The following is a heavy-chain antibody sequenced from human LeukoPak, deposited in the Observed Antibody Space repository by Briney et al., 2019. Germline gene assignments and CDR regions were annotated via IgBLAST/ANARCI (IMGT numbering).Heavy chain of an antibody. Sequence: SETLSLTCAVYGGSFSGYYWSWIRQPPGKGLEWIGEINHSGSTNYNPSLKSRVTISVDTSKNQFSLKLSSVTAADTAVCYCARLVSRIAVARKGLDYWGQGTLVTVSS. CDR1: GGSFSGYY. CDR2: INHSGST. J-gene: IGHJ4*02. D-gene: IGHD6-19*01. CDR3: ARLVSRIAVARKGLDY. V-gene: IGHV4-34*01.